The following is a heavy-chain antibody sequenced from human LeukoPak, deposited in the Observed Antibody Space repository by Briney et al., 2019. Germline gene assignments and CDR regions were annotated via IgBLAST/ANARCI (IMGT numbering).Heavy chain of an antibody. CDR3: ARAWRYCSGGSCHPTYFDY. D-gene: IGHD2-15*01. Sequence: SETLSLTCTVSGGSVSSGSYYWSWIRQPPGMELEWIGYIYYSGSTNYNPSLKSRVTISVDTSKNQFSLKLSSVTAADTAVYYCARAWRYCSGGSCHPTYFDYWGQGTLVTVSP. V-gene: IGHV4-61*01. J-gene: IGHJ4*02. CDR1: GGSVSSGSYY. CDR2: IYYSGST.